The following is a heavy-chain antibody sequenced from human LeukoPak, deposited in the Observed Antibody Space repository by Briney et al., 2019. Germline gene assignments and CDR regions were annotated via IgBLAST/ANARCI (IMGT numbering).Heavy chain of an antibody. V-gene: IGHV3-23*01. Sequence: GGSLRLSCAASGFTFSNYWMSWVRQAPGKGLEWVSAISGSGGSTNYADSVKGRFTISRDNSKNALYLQMNRLRAEDTAVYYCAQAGGYCSSTSCFRGYWGQGTLVTVSS. CDR1: GFTFSNYW. D-gene: IGHD2-2*01. CDR3: AQAGGYCSSTSCFRGY. CDR2: ISGSGGST. J-gene: IGHJ4*02.